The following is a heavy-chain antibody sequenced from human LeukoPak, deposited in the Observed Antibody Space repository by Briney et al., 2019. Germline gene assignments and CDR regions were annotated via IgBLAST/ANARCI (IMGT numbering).Heavy chain of an antibody. CDR1: GYTFTSYD. CDR2: MNPNSGNT. Sequence: ASVEVSCKASGYTFTSYDINWVRQATGQGLEWMGWMNPNSGNTGYAQKFQGRVTMTRNTSISTAYMELSSLRSEDTAVYYCARSPTYYDFWSGYLRYYYYYYGMDVWGQGTTVTVSS. CDR3: ARSPTYYDFWSGYLRYYYYYYGMDV. V-gene: IGHV1-8*01. D-gene: IGHD3-3*01. J-gene: IGHJ6*02.